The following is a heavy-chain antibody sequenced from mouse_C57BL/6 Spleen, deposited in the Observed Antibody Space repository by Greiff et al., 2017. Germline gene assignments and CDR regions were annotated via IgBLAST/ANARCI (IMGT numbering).Heavy chain of an antibody. CDR1: GFTFSDYG. CDR2: ISSGSSTI. Sequence: DVMLVESGGGLVKPGGSLKLSCAASGFTFSDYGMHWVRQAPEKGLEWVAYISSGSSTIYYADTVKGLFTISRDNAKNPVFLQLTCLRSEDSALYYGARLAYWGQGTLVTVSA. V-gene: IGHV5-17*01. J-gene: IGHJ3*01. CDR3: ARLAY.